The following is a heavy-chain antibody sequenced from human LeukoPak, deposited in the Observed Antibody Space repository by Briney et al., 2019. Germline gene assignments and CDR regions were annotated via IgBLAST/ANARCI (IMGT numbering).Heavy chain of an antibody. Sequence: GGSLRLSCAASGFTFSSYEMNWVRQAPGKGLEWVSYISSSGSTIYYADSVKGRFTISRDNAKNSLYLQMDSLRAEDTAVYYCAKLGITMIGGVWGKGTTVTISS. CDR1: GFTFSSYE. J-gene: IGHJ6*04. CDR3: AKLGITMIGGV. V-gene: IGHV3-48*03. CDR2: ISSSGSTI. D-gene: IGHD3-10*02.